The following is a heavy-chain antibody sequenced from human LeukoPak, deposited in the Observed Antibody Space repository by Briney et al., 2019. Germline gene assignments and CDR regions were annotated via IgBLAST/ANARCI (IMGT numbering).Heavy chain of an antibody. V-gene: IGHV4-59*08. D-gene: IGHD3-3*01. J-gene: IGHJ4*02. CDR1: GGSISSYY. CDR3: ARQRFLEWYFDY. Sequence: SETLSLTCTVSGGSISSYYWSWIRQPPGKGLEWIGYMYYSGSTDYNPSLKSRVTISVDTSKNQFSLKLSSVTAADTAVYYCARQRFLEWYFDYWGQGTLVTVSS. CDR2: MYYSGST.